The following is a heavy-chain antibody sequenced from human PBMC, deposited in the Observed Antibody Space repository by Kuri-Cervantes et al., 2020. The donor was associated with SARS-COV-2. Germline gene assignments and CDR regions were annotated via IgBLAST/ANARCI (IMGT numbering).Heavy chain of an antibody. D-gene: IGHD2-2*01. V-gene: IGHV4-39*01. Sequence: SETLSLTCTVSGGSISSSSYYWGWSRQPPGKGLEWIGSIYYSGSTYYNPSLKSRVTISVDTSKNQFSLKLSSVTAADTAVYYCARSQGYCSSTSCFYYYGMDVWGQGTTVTVSS. J-gene: IGHJ6*02. CDR3: ARSQGYCSSTSCFYYYGMDV. CDR1: GGSISSSSYY. CDR2: IYYSGST.